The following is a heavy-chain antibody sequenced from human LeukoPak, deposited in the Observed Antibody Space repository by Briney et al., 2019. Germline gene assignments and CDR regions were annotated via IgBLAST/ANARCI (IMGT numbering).Heavy chain of an antibody. J-gene: IGHJ4*02. D-gene: IGHD3-22*01. CDR3: ARDSGYYDSSGYGL. Sequence: GGSLRLSCAASGFTFSSYSMNWVRQAPGKGLEWVAVISYDGSNKYYADSVKGRFTISRDNSKNTLYLQMNSLRAEDTAVYYCARDSGYYDSSGYGLWGQGTLVTVSS. V-gene: IGHV3-30*03. CDR1: GFTFSSYS. CDR2: ISYDGSNK.